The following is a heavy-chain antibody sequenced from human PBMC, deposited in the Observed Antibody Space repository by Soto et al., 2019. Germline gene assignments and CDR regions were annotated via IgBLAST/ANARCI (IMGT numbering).Heavy chain of an antibody. CDR3: AQGRVRGENWFDP. D-gene: IGHD3-10*01. V-gene: IGHV1-69*02. CDR1: GGTFSSYT. CDR2: IIPMLGIA. Sequence: QVQLVQSGAEVKKPGSSVKVSCKASGGTFSSYTISWVRQSPGQGLEWMGRIIPMLGIANYAQKFQGRVTITADKSTRTAYMELSSLRSEDTAVYYCAQGRVRGENWFDPWGQGTLVTVFS. J-gene: IGHJ5*02.